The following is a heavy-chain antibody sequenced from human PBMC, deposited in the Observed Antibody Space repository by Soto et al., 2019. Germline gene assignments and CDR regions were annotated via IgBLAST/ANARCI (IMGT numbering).Heavy chain of an antibody. V-gene: IGHV3-33*01. CDR2: IWYDGSKT. CDR3: ARDIWFERSKCLDY. Sequence: QVHLVASGGGVVQPGRSLRLSCVASGFTFSNYGMHWVRQAPGKGLEWVAVIWYDGSKTYYADSVKGRFTISKDNSKNTLYLQMNSLRAEDTAIYYSARDIWFERSKCLDYWGQGTLVTVSS. CDR1: GFTFSNYG. D-gene: IGHD3-10*01. J-gene: IGHJ4*02.